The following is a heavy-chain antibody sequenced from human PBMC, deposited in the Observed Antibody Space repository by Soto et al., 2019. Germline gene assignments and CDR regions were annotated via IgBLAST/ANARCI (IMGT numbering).Heavy chain of an antibody. CDR1: GFTFRSYA. CDR2: ISYDGSNT. Sequence: QVQLVESGGGVVQPGRSLRLSCAASGFTFRSYAMHWVRQAPGKGLEWVAVISYDGSNTNYADSVKGRFTISRDNSKNTVYLQMDSLSAEDTAVYWCARDGGTLSFSTPSYWGQGTLVTVSS. D-gene: IGHD2-15*01. J-gene: IGHJ4*02. V-gene: IGHV3-30-3*01. CDR3: ARDGGTLSFSTPSY.